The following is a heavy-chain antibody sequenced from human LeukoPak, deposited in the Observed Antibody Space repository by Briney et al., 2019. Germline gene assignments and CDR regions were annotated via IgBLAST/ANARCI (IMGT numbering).Heavy chain of an antibody. CDR1: GYTFTSYY. D-gene: IGHD6-13*01. CDR2: INPSGGST. J-gene: IGHJ4*02. Sequence: GASVKVPRKASGYTFTSYYMHWVRQAPGQGLEWMGIINPSGGSTSYAQKFQGRVTMTRDMSTSTVYMELSSLRSEDTAVYYCARDLIAATLDYWGQGTLVTVSS. V-gene: IGHV1-46*01. CDR3: ARDLIAATLDY.